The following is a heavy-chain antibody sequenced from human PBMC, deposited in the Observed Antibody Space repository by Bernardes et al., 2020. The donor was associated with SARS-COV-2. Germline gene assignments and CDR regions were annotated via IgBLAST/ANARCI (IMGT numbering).Heavy chain of an antibody. CDR3: ARGVKQIPQKHYDFWSGYYQKSAFDP. V-gene: IGHV4-34*01. CDR1: GGSFSGYY. CDR2: INHSGST. J-gene: IGHJ5*02. Sequence: SETLSLTCAVYGGSFSGYYWSCIRQPPGKGLEWIGEINHSGSTNYNPSLKSRVTISVDTSKNQFSLKLSSVTAADTAVYYCARGVKQIPQKHYDFWSGYYQKSAFDPWGQGTLVTVSS. D-gene: IGHD3-3*01.